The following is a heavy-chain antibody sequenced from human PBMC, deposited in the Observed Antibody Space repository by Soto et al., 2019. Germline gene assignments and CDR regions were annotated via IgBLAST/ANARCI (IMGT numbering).Heavy chain of an antibody. CDR1: GFTFSTYG. V-gene: IGHV3-30*18. D-gene: IGHD4-17*01. CDR2: ISYHGNDK. Sequence: QVQLVESGGGVVQPGRSLRLSCAASGFTFSTYGMHWVRQAQGKGLEWVAVISYHGNDKYYAESVKGRFTISRDNFKNTLYLQMDSLRAEDTAVYYCAKDHLLTTVTTVGDWGQGTLVTVSS. CDR3: AKDHLLTTVTTVGD. J-gene: IGHJ4*02.